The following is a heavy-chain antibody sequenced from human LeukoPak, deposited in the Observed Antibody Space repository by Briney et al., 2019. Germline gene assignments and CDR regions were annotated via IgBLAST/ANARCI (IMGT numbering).Heavy chain of an antibody. CDR2: IYYSGST. V-gene: IGHV4-39*01. Sequence: SETLSLTCTVSGGSISSGDYYWGWIRQPPGKGLEWIGSIYYSGSTYYNPSLKSRVTISVDTSKNQFSLKLSSVTAADTAVYYCARHYYASYYDILTGYYSPHFDYWGQGTLVTVSS. CDR3: ARHYYASYYDILTGYYSPHFDY. CDR1: GGSISSGDYY. J-gene: IGHJ4*02. D-gene: IGHD3-9*01.